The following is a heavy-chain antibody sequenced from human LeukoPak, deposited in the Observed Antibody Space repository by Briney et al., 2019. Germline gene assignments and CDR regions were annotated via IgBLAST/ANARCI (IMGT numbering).Heavy chain of an antibody. J-gene: IGHJ4*02. D-gene: IGHD3-10*01. Sequence: SETLSLTCAVYGGSFSGYYWSWIRQPPGKGLEWIGEINHSGSTNYNPSLKSRVTISVDTSKNQFSLKLSSVTAADTAVYYCARQNWFGYFDYWGQGTLVTVSS. CDR1: GGSFSGYY. V-gene: IGHV4-34*01. CDR3: ARQNWFGYFDY. CDR2: INHSGST.